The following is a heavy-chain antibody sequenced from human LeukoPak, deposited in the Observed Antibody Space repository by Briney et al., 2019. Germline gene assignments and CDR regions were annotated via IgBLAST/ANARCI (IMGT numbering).Heavy chain of an antibody. CDR1: GGSISSSSYY. J-gene: IGHJ4*02. CDR3: ARRRGYCSSTSCLNFDY. V-gene: IGHV4-39*07. Sequence: KSSETLSLTCTVSGGSISSSSYYWGWIRQPPGKGLEWIGSIYYSGSTYYNPSLKSRVTISVDTSKNQFSLKLSSVTAADTAVYYCARRRGYCSSTSCLNFDYWGQGTLVTVSS. CDR2: IYYSGST. D-gene: IGHD2-2*03.